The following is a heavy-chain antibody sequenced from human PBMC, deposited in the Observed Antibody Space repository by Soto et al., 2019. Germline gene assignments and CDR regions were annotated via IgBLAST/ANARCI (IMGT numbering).Heavy chain of an antibody. J-gene: IGHJ6*02. Sequence: QVQLQESGPGLVKPSGTLSLTCAVSGGSISSSNWWSWVRQPPGKGLEWIGEIYHSGSTNYNPSLKSRVTISVDKSKNQFSLELSSVTAADTAVYYCARTYYGSGRGSYYYGMDVWGQGTTVTVSS. CDR3: ARTYYGSGRGSYYYGMDV. CDR1: GGSISSSNW. CDR2: IYHSGST. D-gene: IGHD3-10*01. V-gene: IGHV4-4*02.